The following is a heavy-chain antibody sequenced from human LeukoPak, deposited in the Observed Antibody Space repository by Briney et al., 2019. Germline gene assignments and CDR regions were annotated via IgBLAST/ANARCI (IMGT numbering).Heavy chain of an antibody. V-gene: IGHV3-23*01. D-gene: IGHD6-19*01. CDR3: AKDSSGWYDWFDP. Sequence: GGSLRLSCAASGFTFSSYAMSWVRQAPGKELEWVSAISGSGGSTYYADSVKGRFTISRDNSKSTLYLQMNSLRAEDTAVYYCAKDSSGWYDWFDPWGQGTLVTVSS. J-gene: IGHJ5*02. CDR1: GFTFSSYA. CDR2: ISGSGGST.